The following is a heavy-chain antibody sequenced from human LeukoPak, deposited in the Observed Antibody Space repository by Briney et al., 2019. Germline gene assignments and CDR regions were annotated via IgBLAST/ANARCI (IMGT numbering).Heavy chain of an antibody. CDR1: GFTFCNYS. V-gene: IGHV3-23*01. CDR2: ISGSGDST. J-gene: IGHJ4*02. D-gene: IGHD3-3*01. Sequence: GGALRLSCADSGFTFCNYSMGWVRPAPGKGVGGVSAISGSGDSTYYADSVKGRFTISRDSSMETLYLQMNSLRAEDTATYFCAKRLSFGVAIGDFDYWGQGPLVTVSS. CDR3: AKRLSFGVAIGDFDY.